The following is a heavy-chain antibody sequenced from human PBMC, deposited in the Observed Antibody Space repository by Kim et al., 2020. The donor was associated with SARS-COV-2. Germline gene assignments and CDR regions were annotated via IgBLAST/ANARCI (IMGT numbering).Heavy chain of an antibody. D-gene: IGHD6-6*01. CDR2: INHSGST. CDR1: GGSFSGYY. V-gene: IGHV4-34*01. J-gene: IGHJ3*02. Sequence: SETLSLTCAVYGGSFSGYYWSWIRQPPGKGLEWIGEINHSGSTNYNPSLKSRVTISVDTSKNQFSLKLSSVTAADTAVYYCARSIAARPRWAFDIWGQGTMVTVSS. CDR3: ARSIAARPRWAFDI.